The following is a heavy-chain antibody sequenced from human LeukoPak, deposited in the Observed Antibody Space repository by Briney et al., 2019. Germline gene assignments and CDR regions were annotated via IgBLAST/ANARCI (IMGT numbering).Heavy chain of an antibody. D-gene: IGHD2-2*02. CDR1: GFTFNSYA. J-gene: IGHJ4*02. CDR2: ISYDGSNK. V-gene: IGHV3-30-3*01. CDR3: ARDHCSSTSCYIRFFDY. Sequence: PGRSLRLSCAASGFTFNSYAMHWVRQAPGKGLEWVAVISYDGSNKYYADSVKGRFTISRDNSKNTLYLQMNSLRAEDTAVYYCARDHCSSTSCYIRFFDYWGQGTLVTVSS.